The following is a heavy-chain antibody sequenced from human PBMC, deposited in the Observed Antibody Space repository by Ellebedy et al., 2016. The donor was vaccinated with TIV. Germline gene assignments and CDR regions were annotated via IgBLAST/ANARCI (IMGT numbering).Heavy chain of an antibody. J-gene: IGHJ4*02. CDR1: GFTFSNYD. CDR2: ISDSGDKT. CDR3: AGGISVAGTSLGF. V-gene: IGHV3-23*01. Sequence: GESLKISCAASGFTFSNYDMNWVRQAPGKGLEWVSVISDSGDKTYYVDSVKGRFSISRDNSKNTLYLQMNSLRAEDTAVYYCAGGISVAGTSLGFWGQGTLVTVSS. D-gene: IGHD6-19*01.